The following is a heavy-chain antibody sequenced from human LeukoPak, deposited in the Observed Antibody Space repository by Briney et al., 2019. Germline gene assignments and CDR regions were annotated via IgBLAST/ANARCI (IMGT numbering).Heavy chain of an antibody. CDR3: ARGISSWYYPIRAGWVDH. V-gene: IGHV4-38-2*02. Sequence: SETLSLTCTVSGYSISSGYYWGWIRQPPGKGLEWIGSIYHSGSTYYNPSLKSRVTISVDTSKNQFSLKLSSVTAAYTDGYYCARGISSWYYPIRAGWVDHCGQGTLETVSS. J-gene: IGHJ5*02. CDR2: IYHSGST. CDR1: GYSISSGYY. D-gene: IGHD6-13*01.